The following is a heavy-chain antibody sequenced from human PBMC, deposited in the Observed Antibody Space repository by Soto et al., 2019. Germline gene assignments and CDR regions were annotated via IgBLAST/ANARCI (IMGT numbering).Heavy chain of an antibody. CDR2: ISWNSGSI. CDR3: ATGGGESALRDY. J-gene: IGHJ4*02. V-gene: IGHV3-9*01. Sequence: GGSLRLSCAASGFTFDDYAMHWVRQAPGKGLEWVSGISWNSGSIGYADSVKGRFTISRDNAKNSLYLQMNSLRAEDTALYYCATGGGESALRDYWGQGTLVTVSS. D-gene: IGHD3-10*01. CDR1: GFTFDDYA.